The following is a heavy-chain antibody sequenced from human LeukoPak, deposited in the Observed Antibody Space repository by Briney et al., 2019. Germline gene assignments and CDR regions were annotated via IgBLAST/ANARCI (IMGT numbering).Heavy chain of an antibody. CDR2: INPTGDYT. CDR3: ARDHSIDDKSWWLDR. D-gene: IGHD1-1*01. V-gene: IGHV1-46*01. Sequence: GASVKVSCKTSGDTFTRNWMHWIRQSPGQGLEWMGVINPTGDYTMYAQKFQGRVTVTRDMSSSTDYMELGSLRSEDTAVYYCARDHSIDDKSWWLDRWGQGTLVTVSS. CDR1: GDTFTRNW. J-gene: IGHJ5*02.